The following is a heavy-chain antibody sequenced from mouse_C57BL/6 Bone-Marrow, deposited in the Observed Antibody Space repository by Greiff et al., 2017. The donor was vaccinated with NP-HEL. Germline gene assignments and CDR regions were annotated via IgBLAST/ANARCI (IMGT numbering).Heavy chain of an antibody. J-gene: IGHJ1*03. D-gene: IGHD1-1*01. CDR1: GYTFTSYW. CDR2: IDPSDSYT. CDR3: ARGPHYYGSSYWYFDV. Sequence: QVQLQQSGAELVKPGASVKISCKASGYTFTSYWMHWVKQRPGQGLEWIGEIDPSDSYTNYNQKFKGKSTLTVDKSSSTAYMQLSSLTSEDSAVYYCARGPHYYGSSYWYFDVWGTGTTVTVSS. V-gene: IGHV1-69*01.